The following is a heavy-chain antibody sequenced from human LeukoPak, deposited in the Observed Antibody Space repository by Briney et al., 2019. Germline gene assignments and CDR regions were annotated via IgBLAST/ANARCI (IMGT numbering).Heavy chain of an antibody. J-gene: IGHJ6*03. V-gene: IGHV1-58*01. CDR2: IVVGSGNT. D-gene: IGHD2-21*01. Sequence: SVKDSCKASGFTFTSSAVQWVRQARGQRLEWIGWIVVGSGNTNYAQKFQERVTITRDVSTSTAYMELSSLKSEDTAVYYCAAGWGFPYYYMDVWGKGTTITVSS. CDR3: AAGWGFPYYYMDV. CDR1: GFTFTSSA.